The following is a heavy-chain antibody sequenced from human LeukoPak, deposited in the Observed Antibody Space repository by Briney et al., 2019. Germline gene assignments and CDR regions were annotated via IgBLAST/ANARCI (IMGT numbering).Heavy chain of an antibody. CDR2: IYYSGST. D-gene: IGHD1-26*01. V-gene: IGHV4-30-4*08. Sequence: LRLSCAASGFTFSDYGMSWIRQPPGTGLEWIGYIYYSGSTYYNPSLKSRVTISVDTSKNQFSLKLNSVTAADTAVYYCAREVPWVWNFDLWGRGTLVTVSS. CDR3: AREVPWVWNFDL. J-gene: IGHJ2*01. CDR1: GFTFSDYG.